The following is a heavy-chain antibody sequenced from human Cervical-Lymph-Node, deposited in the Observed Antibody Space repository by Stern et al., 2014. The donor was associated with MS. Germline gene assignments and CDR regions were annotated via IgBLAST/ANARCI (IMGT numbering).Heavy chain of an antibody. CDR1: GYSFTGYY. D-gene: IGHD1-14*01. CDR3: AKSTTITPLDY. V-gene: IGHV1-2*02. Sequence: QVQLVQSGTEMKKPGTSVKVSCRTSGYSFTGYYLHWVRQAPGQGLEWIGWITPSSGDTNVAQKFQGRATMTRDTSVTTAYLVLSRLSLNDTAVYFCAKSTTITPLDYWGQGSLITVSS. CDR2: ITPSSGDT. J-gene: IGHJ4*02.